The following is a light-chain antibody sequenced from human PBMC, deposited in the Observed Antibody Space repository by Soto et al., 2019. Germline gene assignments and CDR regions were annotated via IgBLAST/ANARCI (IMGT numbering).Light chain of an antibody. J-gene: IGKJ2*04. Sequence: ENVLTQSPGALSLSPGERATLSCRASQSVSSSQIAWYQQKPGQAPRLRMYDAAKRPTGMRARFRGSGSGTDFTLAIGRQVAEGFGVRYGVQRSKVCS. V-gene: IGKV3D-20*02. CDR3: VQRSKVCS. CDR2: DAA. CDR1: QSVSSSQ.